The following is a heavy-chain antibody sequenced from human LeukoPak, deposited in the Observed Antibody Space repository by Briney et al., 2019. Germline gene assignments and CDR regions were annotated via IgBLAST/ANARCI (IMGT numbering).Heavy chain of an antibody. Sequence: GGSLRLSCAASGFTFSSYSMNWVRQAPGKGLEWVSSISSSSSYIYYADSVKGRFTISRDNAKNSLYLQMNSLRAEDTAVYYCAKGAGRYCSSTSCYPQYWGQGTLVTVSS. D-gene: IGHD2-2*01. CDR3: AKGAGRYCSSTSCYPQY. V-gene: IGHV3-21*01. CDR1: GFTFSSYS. CDR2: ISSSSSYI. J-gene: IGHJ4*02.